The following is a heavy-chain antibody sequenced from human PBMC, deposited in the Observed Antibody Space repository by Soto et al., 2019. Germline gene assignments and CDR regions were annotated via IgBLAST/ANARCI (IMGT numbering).Heavy chain of an antibody. Sequence: QITLKESGPTLVKPTQPLTLTCTFSGFSLSTSGVGVGWIRQPPGKALEWLALIYWDDDKRYSPSLKSRLTITKDTSKNQVVLTMTNMDPVDTATYYCAHSLFPGVDWFTGVAINWFDPWGQGTLVTVSS. CDR1: GFSLSTSGVG. D-gene: IGHD3-9*01. J-gene: IGHJ5*02. CDR2: IYWDDDK. CDR3: AHSLFPGVDWFTGVAINWFDP. V-gene: IGHV2-5*02.